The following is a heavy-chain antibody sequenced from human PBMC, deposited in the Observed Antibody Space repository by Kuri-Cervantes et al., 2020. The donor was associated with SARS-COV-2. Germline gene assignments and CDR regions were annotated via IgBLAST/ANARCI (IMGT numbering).Heavy chain of an antibody. D-gene: IGHD1-26*01. V-gene: IGHV1-69*06. CDR2: IIPIFGTA. CDR1: GGTFSSYA. J-gene: IGHJ6*03. CDR3: ASMPGATYYYYYMDV. Sequence: SVKVSCKASGGTFSSYAISWVRQAPGQGLEWMGGIIPIFGTANYAQKFQGRVTITADKSTSTAYMELSSLRSEDTAVYYCASMPGATYYYYYMDVWGKGTTVTVSS.